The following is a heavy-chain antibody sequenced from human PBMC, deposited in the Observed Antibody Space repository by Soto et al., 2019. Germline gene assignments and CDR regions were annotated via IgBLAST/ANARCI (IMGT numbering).Heavy chain of an antibody. CDR2: ISGSGVST. Sequence: EVQLLESGGGLVQPGGSLRLSCAASGFTFSSYAMSWVRQAPGKGLEWVSAISGSGVSTYYADSVKGRFTISRDNSKNTLYLQMNSLRAEDTAVYYCANDYEFWSGYRYGMDVWGQGTTVTVSS. CDR3: ANDYEFWSGYRYGMDV. J-gene: IGHJ6*02. V-gene: IGHV3-23*01. CDR1: GFTFSSYA. D-gene: IGHD3-3*01.